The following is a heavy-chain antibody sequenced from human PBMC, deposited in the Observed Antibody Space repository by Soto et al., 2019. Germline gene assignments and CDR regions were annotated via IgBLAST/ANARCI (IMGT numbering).Heavy chain of an antibody. CDR1: GGSVSSGSYY. D-gene: IGHD3-22*01. V-gene: IGHV4-61*01. J-gene: IGHJ4*02. Sequence: WETLSLTCTVSGGSVSSGSYYWSWIRQPPGKGLEWIGYIYYSGSTNYNPSLKSRVTISVDTSKNQFSLKLSSVTAADTAVYYCARDYYDSSGSAYYFDYWGQGTLVTVSS. CDR3: ARDYYDSSGSAYYFDY. CDR2: IYYSGST.